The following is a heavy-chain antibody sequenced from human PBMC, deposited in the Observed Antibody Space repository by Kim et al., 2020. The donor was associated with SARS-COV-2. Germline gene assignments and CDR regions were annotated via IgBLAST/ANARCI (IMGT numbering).Heavy chain of an antibody. D-gene: IGHD2-2*01. CDR3: AKDMRSGTTYSFDY. J-gene: IGHJ4*02. V-gene: IGHV3-9*01. Sequence: ADSVKGRFTISRDKDKNSLYLQMNSLRAEDTALYYCAKDMRSGTTYSFDYWGQGTLVTVSS.